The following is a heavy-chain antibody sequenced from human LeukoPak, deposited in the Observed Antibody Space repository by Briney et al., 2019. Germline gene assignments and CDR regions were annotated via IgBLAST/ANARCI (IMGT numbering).Heavy chain of an antibody. Sequence: SETLSLTCTVSGGSISSYYWSWIRQPPGKGLEWIGYIYYSGSTNYNPSLKSRVTISVDTSKNQFSLKLSSVTAADTAVYYCARGLRAGSYYNVFDYWGQGTLVTVPS. V-gene: IGHV4-59*01. CDR2: IYYSGST. CDR1: GGSISSYY. CDR3: ARGLRAGSYYNVFDY. D-gene: IGHD3-10*01. J-gene: IGHJ4*02.